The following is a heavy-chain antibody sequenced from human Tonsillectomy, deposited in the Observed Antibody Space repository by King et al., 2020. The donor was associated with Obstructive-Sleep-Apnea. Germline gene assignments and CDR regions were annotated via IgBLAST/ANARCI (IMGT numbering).Heavy chain of an antibody. CDR3: ARYCSSTSCYRSHYYYYYGMDV. CDR2: IYYSGST. CDR1: GGSISSYY. J-gene: IGHJ6*02. V-gene: IGHV4-59*01. Sequence: QLQESGPGLVKPSETLSLTCTVSGGSISSYYWSWIRQPPGKGLEWIGYIYYSGSTNYNPSLNSRVTISVDTSKNQFSLKLSSVTAADTAVYYCARYCSSTSCYRSHYYYYYGMDVWGQGTTVTVSS. D-gene: IGHD2-2*01.